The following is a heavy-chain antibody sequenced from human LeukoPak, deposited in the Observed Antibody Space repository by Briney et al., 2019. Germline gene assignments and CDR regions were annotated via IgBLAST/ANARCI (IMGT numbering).Heavy chain of an antibody. Sequence: SETLSLTCAVYGGSFSGYYWSWIRQPPGKGLEWIGEINHSGSTNYNPSLKSRVTISVDTSKNQFSLKLSSVTAADTAVYYCARRGDYYGSGSYHDYWGQGTLVTVSS. D-gene: IGHD3-10*01. CDR3: ARRGDYYGSGSYHDY. CDR2: INHSGST. J-gene: IGHJ4*02. V-gene: IGHV4-34*01. CDR1: GGSFSGYY.